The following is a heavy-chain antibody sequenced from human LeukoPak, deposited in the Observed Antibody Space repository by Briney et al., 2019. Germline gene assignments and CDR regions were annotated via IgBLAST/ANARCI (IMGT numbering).Heavy chain of an antibody. CDR1: GGSISSYY. CDR3: ARASDYGGNLGTDY. V-gene: IGHV4-59*08. CDR2: IYYSGST. J-gene: IGHJ4*02. D-gene: IGHD4-17*01. Sequence: SETLSLTCTVSGGSISSYYWSWIRQPPGKGLEWIGYIYYSGSTNYNPSLKSRVTISVDTSKNQFSLKLSSVTAADTAVYYCARASDYGGNLGTDYWGQGTLVTVSS.